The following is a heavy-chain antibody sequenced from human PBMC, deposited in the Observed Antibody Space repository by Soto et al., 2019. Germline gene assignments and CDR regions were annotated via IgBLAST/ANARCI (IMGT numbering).Heavy chain of an antibody. CDR1: GGSISSRTYH. J-gene: IGHJ1*01. CDR2: MYYSGST. V-gene: IGHV4-39*01. CDR3: ARHVGYSPHGS. D-gene: IGHD5-12*01. Sequence: SEILVLTSIVSGGSISSRTYHWGWIRQPPGKGLEWIGSMYYSGSTYYNPSLKSRVTISVDTSKNQFSLKLTSVTAADTAVYHCARHVGYSPHGSWGQGTLVTVSS.